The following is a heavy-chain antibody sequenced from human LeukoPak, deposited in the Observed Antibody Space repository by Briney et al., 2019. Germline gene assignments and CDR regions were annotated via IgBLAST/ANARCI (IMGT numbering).Heavy chain of an antibody. CDR3: TTMGYVVRGVILYYYYYMDV. CDR1: GFTFSNAW. J-gene: IGHJ6*03. CDR2: IKSKTDGGTT. D-gene: IGHD3-10*01. Sequence: GGSLRLSCAASGFTFSNAWMSWVRQAPGKGLEWVGRIKSKTDGGTTDYPAPVKGRFTISKDDSKNTLYLQMNSLKTEDTAVYYCTTMGYVVRGVILYYYYYMDVWGKGTTVTVSS. V-gene: IGHV3-15*01.